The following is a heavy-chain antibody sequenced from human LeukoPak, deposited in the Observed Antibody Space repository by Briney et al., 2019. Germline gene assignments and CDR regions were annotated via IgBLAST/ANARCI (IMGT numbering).Heavy chain of an antibody. J-gene: IGHJ6*03. CDR2: IIPIFGTA. D-gene: IGHD2-2*01. Sequence: SVKVSCKASGGTVSSYAISWVRQAPGQGLEWRGGIIPIFGTANYAQKFQGRVTITADKSTSTAYMELSSLRSKDTAVYYCARAPLPFRDYYYMDVWGKGTTVTVSS. CDR1: GGTVSSYA. CDR3: ARAPLPFRDYYYMDV. V-gene: IGHV1-69*06.